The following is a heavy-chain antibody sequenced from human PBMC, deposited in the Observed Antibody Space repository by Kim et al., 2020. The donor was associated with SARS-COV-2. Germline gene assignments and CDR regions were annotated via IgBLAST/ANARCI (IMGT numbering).Heavy chain of an antibody. CDR2: INHSGST. V-gene: IGHV4-34*01. Sequence: SETLSLTCAVYGGSFSGYYWSWIRQPPGKGLEWIGEINHSGSTNYNPSLKSRVTISVDTSKNQFSLKLSSVTAADTAVYYCARGVGRYQLLFARSWGAFDIWGQGTMVTVSS. J-gene: IGHJ3*02. CDR3: ARGVGRYQLLFARSWGAFDI. D-gene: IGHD2-2*01. CDR1: GGSFSGYY.